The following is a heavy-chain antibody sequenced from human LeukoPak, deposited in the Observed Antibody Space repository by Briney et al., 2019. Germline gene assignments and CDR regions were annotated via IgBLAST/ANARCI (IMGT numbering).Heavy chain of an antibody. CDR3: AELGITMIGGV. CDR2: ISWNSGSI. D-gene: IGHD3-10*02. Sequence: GGSLGLSCAASGFTFDDYAMHWVRQAPGKGLEWVSGISWNSGSIGYADSVKGRFTISRDNAKNSLYLQMNSLRAEDTAVYYCAELGITMIGGVWGKGTTVTISS. V-gene: IGHV3-9*01. CDR1: GFTFDDYA. J-gene: IGHJ6*04.